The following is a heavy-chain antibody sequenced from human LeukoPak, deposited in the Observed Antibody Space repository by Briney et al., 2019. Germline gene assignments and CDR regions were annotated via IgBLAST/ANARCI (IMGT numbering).Heavy chain of an antibody. CDR1: GFTFSSYG. Sequence: PGGSLRLSCAASGFTFSSYGMHWVRQAPGKGLEWVAVIWYDGSNKYYADSAKGRFTISRDNSKNTLYLQMNSLRAEDMAVYYCARERWELQHFDYWGQGTLVTVSS. CDR2: IWYDGSNK. CDR3: ARERWELQHFDY. J-gene: IGHJ4*02. D-gene: IGHD1-26*01. V-gene: IGHV3-33*01.